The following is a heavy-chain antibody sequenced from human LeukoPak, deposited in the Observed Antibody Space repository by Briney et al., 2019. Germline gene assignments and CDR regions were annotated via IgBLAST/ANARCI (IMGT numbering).Heavy chain of an antibody. J-gene: IGHJ6*02. D-gene: IGHD6-19*01. V-gene: IGHV4-34*01. CDR2: INHSGST. CDR3: ASSDVSGWLGGYYYYGMDV. Sequence: SETLSLTCAVYGGPFSGYYWSWIRQPPGKGLEWIGEINHSGSTNYNPSLKSRVTISVDTSKNQFSLKLSSVTAADTAVYYCASSDVSGWLGGYYYYGMDVWGQGTTVTVSS. CDR1: GGPFSGYY.